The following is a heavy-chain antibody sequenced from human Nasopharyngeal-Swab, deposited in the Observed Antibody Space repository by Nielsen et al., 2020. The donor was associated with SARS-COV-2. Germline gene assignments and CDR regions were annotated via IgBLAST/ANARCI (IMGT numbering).Heavy chain of an antibody. V-gene: IGHV1-24*01. J-gene: IGHJ4*02. Sequence: AAVKVFCKVSGYTLTELSMHWVRQDPGKGLEGRGGFDPEDGETIYAQKFQGRVTMTEDTSTDTAYMELSSLRSEDTAVYYCATDFAVVVAATLGYWGQGTLVTVSS. D-gene: IGHD2-15*01. CDR2: FDPEDGET. CDR3: ATDFAVVVAATLGY. CDR1: GYTLTELS.